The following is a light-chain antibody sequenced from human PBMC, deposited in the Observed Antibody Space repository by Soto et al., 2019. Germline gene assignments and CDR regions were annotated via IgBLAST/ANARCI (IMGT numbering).Light chain of an antibody. J-gene: IGKJ4*01. Sequence: EIVLTQSPGTLSLSPGDRASLSCRASQNLSRYFLAWYQHKPGQTPRLLIYDTSTRATGVPARFSGSRSGTEFTLTINSLQSEDFAVYYCQRYNNWPLTFGGGTKVDIK. CDR3: QRYNNWPLT. CDR1: QNLSRY. V-gene: IGKV3-15*01. CDR2: DTS.